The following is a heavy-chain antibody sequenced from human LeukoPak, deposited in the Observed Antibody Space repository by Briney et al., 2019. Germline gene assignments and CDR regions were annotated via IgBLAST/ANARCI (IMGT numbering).Heavy chain of an antibody. D-gene: IGHD1-1*01. Sequence: QPGGSLRLSCAASGSTFSSYWMHWVRQAPGKGLVWVSRINSDGSSTSYADSVKGRFTISRDNAKNTLYLQMNSLRAEDTAVYYCARGATWNDVNYWGQGTLVTVSS. CDR1: GSTFSSYW. CDR2: INSDGSST. CDR3: ARGATWNDVNY. J-gene: IGHJ4*02. V-gene: IGHV3-74*01.